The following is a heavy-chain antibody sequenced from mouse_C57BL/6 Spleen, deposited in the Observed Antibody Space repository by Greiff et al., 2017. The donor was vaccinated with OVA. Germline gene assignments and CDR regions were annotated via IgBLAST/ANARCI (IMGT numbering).Heavy chain of an antibody. J-gene: IGHJ3*01. CDR1: GFNIKDYY. V-gene: IGHV14-1*01. Sequence: VQLQQSGAELVRPGASVKLSCTASGFNIKDYYMHWVKQRPEQGLEWIGRIDPSDSDTNYNQKFKGKATLTVDKSSSTAYMQLSSLTSEDSAVYYCAIEGGNFWFAYWGQGTLVTVSA. CDR2: IDPSDSDT. CDR3: AIEGGNFWFAY. D-gene: IGHD2-1*01.